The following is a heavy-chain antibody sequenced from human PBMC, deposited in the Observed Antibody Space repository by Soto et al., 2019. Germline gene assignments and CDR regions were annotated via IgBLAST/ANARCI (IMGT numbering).Heavy chain of an antibody. V-gene: IGHV4-31*03. CDR3: ARDLGRVGGYYYYGMDV. Sequence: PSETLSLTCTVSGGSTSSGGYYWSWIRQHPGKGLEWIGYIYYSGSTYYNPSLKSRVTISVDTSKNQFSLKLSSVTAADTAVYYCARDLGRVGGYYYYGMDVWGQGTTVTVSS. CDR1: GGSTSSGGYY. CDR2: IYYSGST. D-gene: IGHD1-26*01. J-gene: IGHJ6*02.